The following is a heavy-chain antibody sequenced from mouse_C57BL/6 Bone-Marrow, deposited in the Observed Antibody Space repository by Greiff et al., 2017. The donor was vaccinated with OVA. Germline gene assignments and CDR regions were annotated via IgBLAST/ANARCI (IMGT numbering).Heavy chain of an antibody. CDR2: ISSGSSTI. Sequence: DVMLVESGGGLVKPGGSLKLSCAASGFTFSDYGMHWVRQAPEKGLEWVAYISSGSSTIYYADTVKGRFTISRDNAKNTLFLQMTSLRSEDTAMYYCARMMVKRAMDYWGQGTSVTVSS. CDR1: GFTFSDYG. CDR3: ARMMVKRAMDY. J-gene: IGHJ4*01. V-gene: IGHV5-17*01. D-gene: IGHD2-3*01.